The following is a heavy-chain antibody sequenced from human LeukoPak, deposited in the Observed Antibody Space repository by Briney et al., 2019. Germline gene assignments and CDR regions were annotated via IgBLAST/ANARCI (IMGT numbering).Heavy chain of an antibody. CDR1: GFTFSSYW. CDR3: ARDKVATIEARFDY. CDR2: INSDGSST. Sequence: GGSLRLSCAASGFTFSSYWMHWVRQAPGKGLVWVSRINSDGSSTSYADSVKGRFTISRDNAKNTLYLQMSSLRGEDTAVYYCARDKVATIEARFDYWGQGTLVTVSS. D-gene: IGHD5-12*01. J-gene: IGHJ4*02. V-gene: IGHV3-74*01.